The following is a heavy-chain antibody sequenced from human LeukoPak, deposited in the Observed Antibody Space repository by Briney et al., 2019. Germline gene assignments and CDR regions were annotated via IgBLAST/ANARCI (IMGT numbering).Heavy chain of an antibody. J-gene: IGHJ6*02. D-gene: IGHD3-22*01. V-gene: IGHV3-21*01. Sequence: GGSLRLSCAASGFTFSNYNMNWVRQAPGKGLEWVSSIGSSSSYIYYADSVKGRFTISRDNAKNSLYLQMNSLRAEDTAVYYSARVRQDSGYYTFVSMDVWGQGTTVTVSS. CDR2: IGSSSSYI. CDR3: ARVRQDSGYYTFVSMDV. CDR1: GFTFSNYN.